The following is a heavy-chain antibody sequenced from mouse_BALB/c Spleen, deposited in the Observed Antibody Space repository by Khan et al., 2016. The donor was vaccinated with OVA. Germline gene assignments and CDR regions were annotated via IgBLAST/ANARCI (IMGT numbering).Heavy chain of an antibody. J-gene: IGHJ2*01. V-gene: IGHV1-4*01. CDR2: INPSSGYT. D-gene: IGHD6-1*01. Sequence: QVQLQQSGAELARPGASVKMSCKASGYTFTNYTIHWVKQRPGQGLEWIGYINPSSGYTNYNQNYNDKATLTTDRSSSTAYMQLSRLTSDDSAVVYFIRIPNPPYHFDYWGQGTTLTVSS. CDR3: IRIPNPPYHFDY. CDR1: GYTFTNYT.